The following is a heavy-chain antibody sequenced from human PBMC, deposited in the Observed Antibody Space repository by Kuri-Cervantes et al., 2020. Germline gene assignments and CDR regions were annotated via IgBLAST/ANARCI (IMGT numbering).Heavy chain of an antibody. V-gene: IGHV3-21*04. D-gene: IGHD1-1*01. CDR2: ISSSSSYI. Sequence: GGSLRLSCAASGFTFSSYSMNWVRQAPGKGLEWVSSISSSSSYIYYADSVKGRFTISRDNAKNSLYLQMTSLRAEDTAVYYCARGVGTTQGKYFFDCWGQGTLVTVSS. J-gene: IGHJ4*02. CDR3: ARGVGTTQGKYFFDC. CDR1: GFTFSSYS.